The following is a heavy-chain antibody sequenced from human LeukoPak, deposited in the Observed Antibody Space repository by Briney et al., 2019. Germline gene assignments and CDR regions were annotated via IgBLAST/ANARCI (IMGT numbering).Heavy chain of an antibody. J-gene: IGHJ6*03. V-gene: IGHV3-23*01. CDR1: AFTLSSYA. CDR3: AKHRGVHPPYYLDV. CDR2: VSGSDGTT. D-gene: IGHD3-10*01. Sequence: GGSLRLSCAASAFTLSSYAMNWVRQAPGKGLQWVSAVSGSDGTTYYADSVKGRFTISRDNSKNTLYLQMNSLRAEDTAVYYCAKHRGVHPPYYLDVWGKGTTVTVSS.